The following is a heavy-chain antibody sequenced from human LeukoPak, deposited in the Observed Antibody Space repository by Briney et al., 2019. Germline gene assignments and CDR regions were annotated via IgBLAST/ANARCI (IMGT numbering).Heavy chain of an antibody. CDR1: GYTFTSYY. J-gene: IGHJ4*02. Sequence: ASVKVSCKASGYTFTSYYMHWVRQAPGQGLEWMRLINPSGGSTNYAQKFQGRVTMTRDMSTSTVYMELSSLRSEDTAVYYCARAWLESRIYFDYWGQGTLVTVSS. V-gene: IGHV1-46*01. CDR3: ARAWLESRIYFDY. D-gene: IGHD6-19*01. CDR2: INPSGGST.